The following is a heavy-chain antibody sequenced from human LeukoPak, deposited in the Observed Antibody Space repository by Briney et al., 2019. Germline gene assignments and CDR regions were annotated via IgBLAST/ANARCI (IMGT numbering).Heavy chain of an antibody. J-gene: IGHJ4*02. V-gene: IGHV3-43*02. CDR3: AKDIWPGWWLQLDY. D-gene: IGHD5-24*01. Sequence: PRGSLRLSCAASGLTFEDYAMRWVRQAPGKGLEWVSLISGDGGSTYYADSVKGRFTISRDNSKNSLYLQMNSLRTEDTALYYCAKDIWPGWWLQLDYWGQGTLVTVSS. CDR1: GLTFEDYA. CDR2: ISGDGGST.